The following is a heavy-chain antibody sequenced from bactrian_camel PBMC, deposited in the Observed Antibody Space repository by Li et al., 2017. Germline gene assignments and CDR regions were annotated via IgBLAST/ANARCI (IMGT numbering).Heavy chain of an antibody. V-gene: IGHV3S40*01. CDR3: AADEVCYSGSWRVIH. D-gene: IGHD3*01. Sequence: EVQLVESGGGLVQPGGSLRLSRAASGFTFSSYAVSWVRQAPGKGLEWVSAIAALGASTYYADSVKGRFTTSQDNAKYTVYLQIDSLKLEDTAMYYCAADEVCYSGSWRVIHWGQGTQVTVS. CDR2: IAALGAST. J-gene: IGHJ4*01. CDR1: GFTFSSYA.